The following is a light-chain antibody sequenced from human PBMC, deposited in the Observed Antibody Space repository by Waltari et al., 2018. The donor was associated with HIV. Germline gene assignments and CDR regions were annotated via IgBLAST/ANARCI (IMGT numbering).Light chain of an antibody. CDR3: SSYTSGSAVL. CDR1: SSDVGAYNY. Sequence: QSALTQPASVSGSPGQSITISCTGSSSDVGAYNYVSWYQQHPVKAPKLIIYEVSNRPSGVSNRFSGSKSGSTASLTISVLQAEDEADYYCSSYTSGSAVLFGGGTKVTVL. CDR2: EVS. J-gene: IGLJ2*01. V-gene: IGLV2-14*01.